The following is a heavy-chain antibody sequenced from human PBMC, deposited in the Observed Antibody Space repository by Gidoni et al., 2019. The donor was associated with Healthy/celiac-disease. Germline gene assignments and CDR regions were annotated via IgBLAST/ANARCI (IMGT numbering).Heavy chain of an antibody. Sequence: QVQLQESGPGLVNPPQTLSLTLTVPGRSITRRGYYWSWIRQHPGKGLEWIGYIYYSGSTYYNPSLKSRVTISVDTSKNHFSLKLSSVTAADTAVYYCARAHYPPNSSSWSYFDYWGQGTLVTVSS. D-gene: IGHD6-13*01. CDR1: GRSITRRGYY. CDR3: ARAHYPPNSSSWSYFDY. J-gene: IGHJ4*02. CDR2: IYYSGST. V-gene: IGHV4-31*03.